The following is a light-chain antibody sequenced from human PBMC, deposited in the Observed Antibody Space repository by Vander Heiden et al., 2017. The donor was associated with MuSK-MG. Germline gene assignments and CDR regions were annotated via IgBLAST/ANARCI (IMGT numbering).Light chain of an antibody. Sequence: DIVMTQSPDSLAVSLGERATINCKSSQSVFYSSNNKNYLAWYQQKPGQPPKLLISWASTRESGVPDRFSGSGSGTDFTLTISSLQAEDVAVYYCQHYYSTPLTFGGGTKVEI. CDR1: QSVFYSSNNKNY. CDR2: WAS. V-gene: IGKV4-1*01. J-gene: IGKJ4*01. CDR3: QHYYSTPLT.